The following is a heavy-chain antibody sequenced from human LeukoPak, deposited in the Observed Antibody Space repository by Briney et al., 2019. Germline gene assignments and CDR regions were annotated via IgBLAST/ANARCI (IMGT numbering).Heavy chain of an antibody. CDR2: IYYSGST. D-gene: IGHD3-22*01. J-gene: IGHJ6*02. V-gene: IGHV4-31*03. CDR1: GGSISSGGYY. CDR3: AFYDSNYYGMDV. Sequence: SETLSLTCTVSGGSISSGGYYWSWIRQHPGTGLEWIGYIYYSGSTYYNPSLKSRVTISVDTSKNQFSLKLSSVTAADTAVYYCAFYDSNYYGMDVWGQGTTVTVSS.